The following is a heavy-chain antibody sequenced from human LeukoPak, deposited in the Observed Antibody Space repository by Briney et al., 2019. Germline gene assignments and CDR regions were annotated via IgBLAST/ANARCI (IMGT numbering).Heavy chain of an antibody. Sequence: PSGTLSLTCAVSGDSVSSGNWWSWVRQPPGKGLEWIGEIYHSGSTNYNPSLKSRVTISVDKSKDQFSLRLSSVTAADTAVYYCARDESRTSLDYWGQGTLVTVSS. V-gene: IGHV4-4*02. CDR3: ARDESRTSLDY. J-gene: IGHJ4*02. CDR2: IYHSGST. CDR1: GDSVSSGNW. D-gene: IGHD3/OR15-3a*01.